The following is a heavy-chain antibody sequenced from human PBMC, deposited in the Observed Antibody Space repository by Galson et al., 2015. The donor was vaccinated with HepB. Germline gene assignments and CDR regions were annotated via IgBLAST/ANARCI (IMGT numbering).Heavy chain of an antibody. Sequence: SLRLSCAASGFTFRFYTMHWVRQAPGRGLEWVSSITGNSESTHYADSVKGRFTISRDNADNLVYVEMNGLRAEDTAVYYCVNDLGRVRHARGYWGQGTLVTVSS. V-gene: IGHV3-21*06. CDR3: VNDLGRVRHARGY. CDR2: ITGNSEST. J-gene: IGHJ4*02. CDR1: GFTFRFYT. D-gene: IGHD1-1*01.